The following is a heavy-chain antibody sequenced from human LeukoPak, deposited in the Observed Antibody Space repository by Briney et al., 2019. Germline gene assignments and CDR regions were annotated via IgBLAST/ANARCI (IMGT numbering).Heavy chain of an antibody. D-gene: IGHD5-18*01. Sequence: SETLSLTCTVSGGSISSGDYYWSWIRQPPGKGLEWIGYIYYSGSSYYNPSLKSRVTISVDTSKNQFALKLSSVTAADTAVYYCARASGYSAEWGQGTLVTVSS. CDR3: ARASGYSAE. V-gene: IGHV4-30-4*08. J-gene: IGHJ4*02. CDR2: IYYSGSS. CDR1: GGSISSGDYY.